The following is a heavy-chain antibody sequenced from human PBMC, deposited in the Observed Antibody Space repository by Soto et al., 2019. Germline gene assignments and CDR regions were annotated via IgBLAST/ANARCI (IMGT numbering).Heavy chain of an antibody. CDR3: ARGGGYGLGIDY. CDR1: GASISGSSSY. J-gene: IGHJ4*02. D-gene: IGHD5-12*01. V-gene: IGHV4-30-4*08. CDR2: MLYSGTT. Sequence: QVQLQESGPGLVKPSQTLSLTCTVSGASISGSSSYWSWIRQSPGRGLESIAYMLYSGTTYYNPSLKSRIPISIDTSKNQFSLKLSSVTAADTAVYDCARGGGYGLGIDYWGQGTLVTVSS.